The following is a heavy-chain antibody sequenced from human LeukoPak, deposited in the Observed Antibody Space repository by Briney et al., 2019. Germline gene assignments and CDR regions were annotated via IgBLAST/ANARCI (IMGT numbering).Heavy chain of an antibody. CDR3: ASGIAVAANWFDP. V-gene: IGHV3-48*04. Sequence: PGGSLRLSCAASGFTFSSYWMNWVRQAPGKGLEWVSYISSSGSTIYYADSVKGRFTISRDNAKNSLYLQMNSLRAEDTAVYYCASGIAVAANWFDPWGQGTLVTVSS. J-gene: IGHJ5*02. CDR2: ISSSGSTI. CDR1: GFTFSSYW. D-gene: IGHD6-19*01.